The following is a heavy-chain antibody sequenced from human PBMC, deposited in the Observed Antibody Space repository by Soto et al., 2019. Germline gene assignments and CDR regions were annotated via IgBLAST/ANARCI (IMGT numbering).Heavy chain of an antibody. V-gene: IGHV3-30*18. Sequence: QVQLVESGGGVVQPGRSLRLSCAASGFTFSSYGMHWVRQAPGKGLEWVAVISYDGSNKYYADSVKGRFTISRDNSKNTLYLQMNSLRAEDTAVYYCAKDHLIIAESGMDVWGQGTTVTVSS. J-gene: IGHJ6*02. CDR2: ISYDGSNK. D-gene: IGHD3-10*01. CDR3: AKDHLIIAESGMDV. CDR1: GFTFSSYG.